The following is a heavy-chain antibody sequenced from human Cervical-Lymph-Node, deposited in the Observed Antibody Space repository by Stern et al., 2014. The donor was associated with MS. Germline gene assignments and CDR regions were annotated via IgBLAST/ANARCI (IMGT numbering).Heavy chain of an antibody. CDR2: IYPEDSDT. J-gene: IGHJ3*02. CDR1: GYSFSNFW. Sequence: VQLVQSGAEVKKPGESLKISCKTSGYSFSNFWIGWVRQKPGKGLEWMGIIYPEDSDTTYSPSFQGHVTISADDSISTAYLQWRSLKASDTAMYYCVRRRDSDSYDTFDIWGQGTMLIVSS. D-gene: IGHD3-22*01. CDR3: VRRRDSDSYDTFDI. V-gene: IGHV5-51*01.